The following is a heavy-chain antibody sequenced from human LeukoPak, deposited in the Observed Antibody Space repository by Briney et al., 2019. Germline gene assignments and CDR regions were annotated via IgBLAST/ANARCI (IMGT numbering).Heavy chain of an antibody. J-gene: IGHJ4*02. V-gene: IGHV3-48*04. Sequence: GGSLRLSCTASGFPFSDYSMNWVRQAPGKGLEWISYIGISSGNTKYADSVKGRFTISADNARNSRYLQMNSLRVEDTAVYYCARDHNYAFDNWGQGTLVSVSS. CDR3: ARDHNYAFDN. CDR2: IGISSGNT. D-gene: IGHD1-1*01. CDR1: GFPFSDYS.